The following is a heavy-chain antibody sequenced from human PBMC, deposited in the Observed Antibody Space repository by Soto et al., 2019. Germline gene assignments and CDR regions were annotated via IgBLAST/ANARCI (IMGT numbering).Heavy chain of an antibody. CDR3: ARENTDIVAPEGFDP. J-gene: IGHJ5*02. D-gene: IGHD5-12*01. CDR2: TCYRSKWYN. V-gene: IGHV6-1*01. CDR1: GDSVSSNSAA. Sequence: SQTLSLTCAISGDSVSSNSAAWNWIRQSPSRGLEWLGRTCYRSKWYNDYAVSVKSRITINPDTSKNQFSLQLNSVTPEDTAVYYCARENTDIVAPEGFDPWGQGTLVTVSS.